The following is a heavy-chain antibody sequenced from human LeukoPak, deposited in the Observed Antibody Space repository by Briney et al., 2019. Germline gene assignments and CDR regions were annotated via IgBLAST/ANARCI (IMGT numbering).Heavy chain of an antibody. V-gene: IGHV3-23*01. Sequence: GGSLRLSCAAAGFTFSTFAMIWGRQPAGKGLEWVSSIFPSGGEIHYADSVRGRFTISRDNSKSTLSLQMNSLRAEDTAIYYCATYRQVLLPFESWGRGTLVTVSS. CDR1: GFTFSTFA. J-gene: IGHJ4*02. CDR3: ATYRQVLLPFES. D-gene: IGHD2-8*02. CDR2: IFPSGGEI.